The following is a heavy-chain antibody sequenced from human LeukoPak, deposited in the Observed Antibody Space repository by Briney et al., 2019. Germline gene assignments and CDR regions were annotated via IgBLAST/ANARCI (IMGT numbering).Heavy chain of an antibody. CDR3: AREWGNIDY. V-gene: IGHV3-48*04. D-gene: IGHD3-16*01. CDR2: ISSGGSTK. J-gene: IGHJ4*02. CDR1: GFTFSTYI. Sequence: PGGSLRLSCAASGFTFSTYIMNWVRQAPGKGLEWVSYISSGGSTKYYADSVKGRFTISRDNAKNSLYLQMNSLRAEDTAVYYCAREWGNIDYWGQGTLVTVSS.